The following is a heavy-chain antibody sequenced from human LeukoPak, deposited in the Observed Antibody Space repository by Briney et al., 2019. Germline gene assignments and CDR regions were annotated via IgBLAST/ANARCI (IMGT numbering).Heavy chain of an antibody. Sequence: GGSLRLSCAASGFTFSSYWMSWVRQAPGKGLEWVANIKQDGSEKYYVDSVKGRFTISGDNAKNSLYLQMNSLRAEDTAVYYCARATYYYDNSDYYPLGYWGQGTLVTVSS. J-gene: IGHJ4*02. V-gene: IGHV3-7*01. D-gene: IGHD3-22*01. CDR2: IKQDGSEK. CDR1: GFTFSSYW. CDR3: ARATYYYDNSDYYPLGY.